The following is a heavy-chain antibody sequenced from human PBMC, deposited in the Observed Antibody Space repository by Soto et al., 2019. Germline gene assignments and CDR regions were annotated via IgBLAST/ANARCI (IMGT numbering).Heavy chain of an antibody. CDR2: IKQDGSEK. CDR1: GFTFSSYW. Sequence: EVQLVESGGGLVQPGGSLRLSCAASGFTFSSYWMSWVRQASGKGLEWVANIKQDGSEKYYVDSVKGRFTLSRDNAKNSLQLQMSGLRDEDTAIYFCARVAYGNGWIFDYWGQGTLVTVSS. V-gene: IGHV3-7*01. CDR3: ARVAYGNGWIFDY. J-gene: IGHJ4*01. D-gene: IGHD6-19*01.